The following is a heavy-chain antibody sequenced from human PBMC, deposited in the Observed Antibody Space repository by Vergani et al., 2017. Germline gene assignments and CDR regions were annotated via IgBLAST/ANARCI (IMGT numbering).Heavy chain of an antibody. CDR1: GFTFSSYW. J-gene: IGHJ6*03. CDR3: ARGAYYYYYMDV. CDR2: INSDGSST. V-gene: IGHV3-74*01. Sequence: EVQLVESGGGLVQPGGSLRLSCAASGFTFSSYWMHWVRQAPGKGLVWVSRINSDGSSTSYADSVKGRFTISRDNAKNTLYLQMNSLRAGDTAVYYCARGAYYYYYMDVWGKGTTVTVSS.